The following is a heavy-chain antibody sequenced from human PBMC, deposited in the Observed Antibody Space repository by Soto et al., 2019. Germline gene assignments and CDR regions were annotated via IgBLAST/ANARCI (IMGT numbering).Heavy chain of an antibody. V-gene: IGHV3-23*01. CDR1: GFTFSSYV. CDR3: AKDGSSWSFNWFDP. CDR2: ISGSGGTT. J-gene: IGHJ5*02. Sequence: EVQLLESGGGLAQPGGSLRLSCAASGFTFSSYVMSWVRQAPGKGLEWVSAISGSGGTTYYADSVKGRFTISRDNSENTLYLQINSLRADDTALYYCAKDGSSWSFNWFDPWGQGTLVTVSS. D-gene: IGHD6-13*01.